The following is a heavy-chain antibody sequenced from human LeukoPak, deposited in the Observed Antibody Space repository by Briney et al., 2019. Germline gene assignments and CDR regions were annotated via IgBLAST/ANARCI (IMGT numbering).Heavy chain of an antibody. CDR3: AREDCSSTSCYDYYYYYMDV. CDR1: GGSFSGYY. D-gene: IGHD2-2*01. J-gene: IGHJ6*03. V-gene: IGHV4-4*07. CDR2: IYTSGST. Sequence: SETLSLTCAVYGGSFSGYYWSWIRQPAGKGLEWIGRIYTSGSTNYNPSLKSRVTKSVDTSKNQFSLKLSSVTAADTAVYYCAREDCSSTSCYDYYYYYMDVWGKGTTVTVSS.